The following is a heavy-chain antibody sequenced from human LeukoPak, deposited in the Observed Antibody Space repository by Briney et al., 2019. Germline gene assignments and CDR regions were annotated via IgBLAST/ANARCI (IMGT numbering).Heavy chain of an antibody. V-gene: IGHV4-59*01. J-gene: IGHJ4*02. CDR2: ISYSGST. Sequence: PSETLSLTCTVSGGSINNYYWSWIRQPPGKGLEWIGYISYSGSTNYSPSLKSRVTMAVDTSNNQLSLKLSSVTAADMAVYYCVRDMGDYWGQGTLVTVSA. CDR3: VRDMGDY. CDR1: GGSINNYY. D-gene: IGHD3-10*01.